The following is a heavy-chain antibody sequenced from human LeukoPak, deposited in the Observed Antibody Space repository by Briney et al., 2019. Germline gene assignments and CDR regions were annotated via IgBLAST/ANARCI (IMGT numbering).Heavy chain of an antibody. CDR2: INHSGST. Sequence: SETLSLTCTVSGGSISSYYWSWIRQPPGKGLEWIGEINHSGSTNYNPSLKSRVTISVDTSKNQFSLKLSSVTAADTAVYYCARGRDTAMVRDAFDIWGQGTMVTVSS. CDR3: ARGRDTAMVRDAFDI. J-gene: IGHJ3*02. V-gene: IGHV4-34*01. D-gene: IGHD5-18*01. CDR1: GGSISSYY.